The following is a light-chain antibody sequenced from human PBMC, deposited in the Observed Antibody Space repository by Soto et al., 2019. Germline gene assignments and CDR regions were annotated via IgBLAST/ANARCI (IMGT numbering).Light chain of an antibody. V-gene: IGLV2-11*01. Sequence: QSALTQPRSVSGSPGQSITISCTGTSSDVGGYSFVSWYQQHPGKAPKLMIYDVTKRPSRVPDRFSGSKSGNTASLTISGLQAEDEADYYCCSYAGSYTYVFGTGTKVTVL. J-gene: IGLJ1*01. CDR1: SSDVGGYSF. CDR3: CSYAGSYTYV. CDR2: DVT.